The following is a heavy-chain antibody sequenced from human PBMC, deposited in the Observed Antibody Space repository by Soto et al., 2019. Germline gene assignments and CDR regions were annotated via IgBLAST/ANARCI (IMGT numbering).Heavy chain of an antibody. CDR1: GGSISSGGYS. J-gene: IGHJ5*02. CDR2: IYHSGST. Sequence: SETLSLTCAVSGGSISSGGYSWSWIRQPPGKGLEWIGYIYHSGSTYYNPSLKSRVTISVDRSKNQFSLKLNSVTATDTAVYFCARAGYCISTACYRYWFDPWGQGTRVTVSS. D-gene: IGHD2-2*02. CDR3: ARAGYCISTACYRYWFDP. V-gene: IGHV4-30-2*01.